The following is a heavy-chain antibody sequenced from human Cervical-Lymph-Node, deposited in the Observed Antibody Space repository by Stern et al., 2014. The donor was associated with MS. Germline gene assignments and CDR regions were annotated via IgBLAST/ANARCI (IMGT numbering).Heavy chain of an antibody. CDR2: MYYSGST. Sequence: QVQLQESGPGLVKPSQTLSLTCNVSGGSISRGYSYWSWIRQPPGQCPEWIGYMYYSGSTNYNPSLKSRVNISLGASKNQFSLQLSSVTAADTAVYYCARVGGGGYQIYWGQGTLVTVSS. D-gene: IGHD5-12*01. J-gene: IGHJ4*02. V-gene: IGHV4-31*03. CDR1: GGSISRGYSY. CDR3: ARVGGGGYQIY.